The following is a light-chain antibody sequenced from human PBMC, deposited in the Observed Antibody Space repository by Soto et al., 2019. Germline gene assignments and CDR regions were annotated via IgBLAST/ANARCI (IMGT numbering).Light chain of an antibody. CDR1: QSLLHSDGYNY. Sequence: DIVMTQSPFSLPVTPGESASISCRSSQSLLHSDGYNYLEWYVQKPGQSPQLLIYLTSHRASGVPDRFSGSGSGTDFSLQITRVEAEDVGVYYCMQSLQTWTFGQGTKVEI. V-gene: IGKV2-28*01. CDR2: LTS. CDR3: MQSLQTWT. J-gene: IGKJ1*01.